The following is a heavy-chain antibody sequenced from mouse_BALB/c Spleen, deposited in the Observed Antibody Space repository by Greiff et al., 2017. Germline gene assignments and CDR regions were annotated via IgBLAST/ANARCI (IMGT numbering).Heavy chain of an antibody. J-gene: IGHJ4*01. CDR1: GFTFSSYA. CDR3: AKAKRGDAMDY. V-gene: IGHV5-9-4*01. Sequence: EVKVVESGGGLVKPGGSLKLSCAASGFTFSSYAMSWVRQSPEKRLEWVAEISSGGSYTYYPDTVTGRFTISRDNAKNTLYLEMSSLRSEDTAMYYCAKAKRGDAMDYWGQGTSVTVSS. CDR2: ISSGGSYT.